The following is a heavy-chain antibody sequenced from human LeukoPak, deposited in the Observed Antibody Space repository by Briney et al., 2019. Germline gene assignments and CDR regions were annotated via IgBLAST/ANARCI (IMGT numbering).Heavy chain of an antibody. CDR2: IIPILGIA. J-gene: IGHJ5*02. V-gene: IGHV1-69*04. CDR3: ARDLSGAGGTGRAKLNWFDP. CDR1: GGTFSSYA. D-gene: IGHD2-15*01. Sequence: GASVKVSCKASGGTFSSYAISWVRQAPGQGLEWMGRIIPILGIANYAQKFQGRVTITADKSTSTAYMELSSLRSEDTAVYYCARDLSGAGGTGRAKLNWFDPWGQGTLVTVSS.